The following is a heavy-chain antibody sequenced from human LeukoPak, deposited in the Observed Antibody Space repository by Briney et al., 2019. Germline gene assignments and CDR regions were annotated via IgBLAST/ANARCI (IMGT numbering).Heavy chain of an antibody. J-gene: IGHJ4*02. CDR1: GYSFTNYW. CDR2: IDPSDSYT. V-gene: IGHV5-10-1*01. Sequence: GESLKISCKGPGYSFTNYWITWVRQMPGKGLEWMGRIDPSDSYTNYSPSFQGHVTISADKSISTAYLQWSSLKASDSAMYYCARGSGSPDYWGQGTLVTVSS. CDR3: ARGSGSPDY. D-gene: IGHD3-10*01.